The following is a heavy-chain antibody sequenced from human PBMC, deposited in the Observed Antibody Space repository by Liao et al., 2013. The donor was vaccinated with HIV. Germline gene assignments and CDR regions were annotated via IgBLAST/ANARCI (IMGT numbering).Heavy chain of an antibody. Sequence: QVQLQESGPGLVKPSQTLSLTCSVSGGSIRGGSYYWGWIRQPAGKGLEWVGHIYSSGSSNYNPALKSRVAISADTSKNQVSLRVDSVTAPDTGVYFCARYRSGYYDGFDIWGQGDNGHRLF. J-gene: IGHJ3*02. D-gene: IGHD3-22*01. CDR3: ARYRSGYYDGFDI. V-gene: IGHV4-61*02. CDR2: IYSSGSS. CDR1: GGSIRGGSYY.